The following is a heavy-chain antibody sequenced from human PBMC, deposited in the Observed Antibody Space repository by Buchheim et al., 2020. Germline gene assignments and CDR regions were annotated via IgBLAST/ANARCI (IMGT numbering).Heavy chain of an antibody. J-gene: IGHJ5*02. D-gene: IGHD2-2*01. Sequence: QVQLQEPGPGLVKPSQTLSLTCTVSGGPISSGGYYWSWIRQHPGKGLEWIGYIYYSGSTYYNPSLTSRVTISVDTSKNQFSLKLSSVTAADTAVYYCARNPMGDCSSTGCYDGWFDPWGQETL. CDR2: IYYSGST. CDR3: ARNPMGDCSSTGCYDGWFDP. V-gene: IGHV4-31*03. CDR1: GGPISSGGYY.